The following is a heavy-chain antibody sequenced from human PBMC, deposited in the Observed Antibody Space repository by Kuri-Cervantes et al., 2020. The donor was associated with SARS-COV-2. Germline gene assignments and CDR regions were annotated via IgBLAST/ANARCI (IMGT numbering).Heavy chain of an antibody. V-gene: IGHV4-4*07. CDR1: GGSISSYY. CDR2: IYTSGST. J-gene: IGHJ3*02. CDR3: ARNLVWFGELLYPPAGAFDI. Sequence: SETLSLTCTVSGGSISSYYWSWIRQPAGKGLEWIGRIYTSGSTNYNPSLKSRVTMSVDTSKNQFSLKPSSVTAADTAVYYCARNLVWFGELLYPPAGAFDIWGQGTIVTVSS. D-gene: IGHD3-10*01.